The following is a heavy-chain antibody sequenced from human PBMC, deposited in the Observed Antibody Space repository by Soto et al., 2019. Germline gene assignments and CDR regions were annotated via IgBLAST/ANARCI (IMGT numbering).Heavy chain of an antibody. CDR1: GFSFRNYA. CDR2: LTGSSSNI. Sequence: EVQLLESGGGLVQPGGSLRLSCAASGFSFRNYAMSWVRQAPGKGLEWISTLTGSSSNIYYADSVKGRFAISRDNSRNTLYLQMNSLTAEDTAVYYCARGDREVTWYDFWGQGTLVTVSS. J-gene: IGHJ4*02. CDR3: ARGDREVTWYDF. D-gene: IGHD2-21*02. V-gene: IGHV3-23*01.